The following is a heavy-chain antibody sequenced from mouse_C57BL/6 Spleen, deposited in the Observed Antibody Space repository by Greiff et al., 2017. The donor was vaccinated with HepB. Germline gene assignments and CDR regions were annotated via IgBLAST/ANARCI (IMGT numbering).Heavy chain of an antibody. J-gene: IGHJ2*01. CDR1: GYTFTSFG. CDR2: IYPRSGNT. CDR3: ARRTVVATDFDY. Sequence: QVQLQQSGAELARPGASVKRSCKASGYTFTSFGISWVKQRTGQGLGGIGEIYPRSGNTYYNEKLKGKATLTADKSSSTAYMELRSLTSEDSAVYFCARRTVVATDFDYWGQGTTLTVSS. D-gene: IGHD1-1*01. V-gene: IGHV1-81*01.